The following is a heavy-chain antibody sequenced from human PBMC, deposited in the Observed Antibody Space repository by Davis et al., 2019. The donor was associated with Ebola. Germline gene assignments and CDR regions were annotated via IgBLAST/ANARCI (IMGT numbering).Heavy chain of an antibody. J-gene: IGHJ6*02. CDR3: ARHGGAATIVVVPAAYYGMDV. Sequence: AASVKVSCKASGGTFSSYATSWVRQAPGQGLEWMGWISAYNGNTNYAQKLQGRVTMTTDTSTSTAYMELRSLRSDDTAMYYCARHGGAATIVVVPAAYYGMDVWGQGTTVTVSS. CDR1: GGTFSSYA. V-gene: IGHV1-18*01. D-gene: IGHD2-2*01. CDR2: ISAYNGNT.